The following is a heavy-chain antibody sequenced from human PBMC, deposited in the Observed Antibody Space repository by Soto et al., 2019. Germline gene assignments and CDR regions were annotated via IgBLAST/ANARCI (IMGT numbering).Heavy chain of an antibody. J-gene: IGHJ4*02. CDR2: IYYSGST. V-gene: IGHV4-30-4*08. D-gene: IGHD3-22*01. CDR3: ARTAAYYHHTSGYYTFDY. CDR1: GGSISSGGYY. Sequence: SETLSLTCTVSGGSISSGGYYWSWIRQHPGKGLEWIGYIYYSGSTYYNPSLKSRVTISVDTSKNQFSLKLSSVTAADTAVYYCARTAAYYHHTSGYYTFDYWGQGTLVTVSS.